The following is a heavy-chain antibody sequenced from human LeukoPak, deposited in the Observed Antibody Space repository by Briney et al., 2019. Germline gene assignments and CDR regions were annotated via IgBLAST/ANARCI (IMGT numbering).Heavy chain of an antibody. D-gene: IGHD3-22*01. J-gene: IGHJ6*03. CDR2: MNPNSGNT. CDR3: ARAPVVWGDYYYYYMDV. Sequence: ASVKVSCKASGYTFTSYDINWVRQATGQGLEWMGWMNPNSGNTGYAQKFQGRVTMTRNTSISTAYMELSSLRSEDTAVYYCARAPVVWGDYYYYYMDVWGKGTTVTISS. V-gene: IGHV1-8*01. CDR1: GYTFTSYD.